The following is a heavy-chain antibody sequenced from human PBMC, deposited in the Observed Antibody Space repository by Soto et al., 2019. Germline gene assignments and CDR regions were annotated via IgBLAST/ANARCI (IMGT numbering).Heavy chain of an antibody. Sequence: GASVKVCCKASGDAFTSCDSNWVRQATGQGLEWMGWMNPNSGNTGYAQKFQGRVTMTRNTSISTAYMELSSLRSEDTAVYYDILTGYYSRDPSGSPGYDWFDPRGQGTLVTVSS. CDR2: MNPNSGNT. J-gene: IGHJ5*02. V-gene: IGHV1-8*01. D-gene: IGHD3-9*01. CDR1: GDAFTSCD. CDR3: ILTGYYSRDPSGSPGYDWFDP.